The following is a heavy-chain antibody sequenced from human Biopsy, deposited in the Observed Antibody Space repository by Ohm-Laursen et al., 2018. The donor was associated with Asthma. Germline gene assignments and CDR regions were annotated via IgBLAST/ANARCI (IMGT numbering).Heavy chain of an antibody. J-gene: IGHJ3*02. Sequence: SLRLSCTAFGFTLGSYSMNWLRQAPGRGLEWVSYISLSSNTIYYADSVKGRFTVSRDNAKSSLYLQMNSLRDEDTAVYYCARQMNYDFWRSPLDIWGLGTMVSVSS. CDR2: ISLSSNTI. CDR3: ARQMNYDFWRSPLDI. D-gene: IGHD3-3*01. CDR1: GFTLGSYS. V-gene: IGHV3-48*02.